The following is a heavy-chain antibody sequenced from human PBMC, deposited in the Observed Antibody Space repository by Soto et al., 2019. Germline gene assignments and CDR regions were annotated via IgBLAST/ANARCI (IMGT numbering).Heavy chain of an antibody. CDR3: ATTPGGYYDSGVP. J-gene: IGHJ5*02. CDR2: INPNSGGT. V-gene: IGHV1-2*04. D-gene: IGHD3-22*01. Sequence: ASVKVSCKASGYTFTGYYMHWVRQAPGQGLEWMGWINPNSGGTNYAQKFQGWVTISRDNSKNTLYLQMSSLRAEDTAVYYCATTPGGYYDSGVPWGQGTLVTVSS. CDR1: GYTFTGYY.